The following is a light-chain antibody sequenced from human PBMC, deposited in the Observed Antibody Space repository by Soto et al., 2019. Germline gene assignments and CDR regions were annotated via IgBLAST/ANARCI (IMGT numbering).Light chain of an antibody. CDR3: KQYGNSRGT. V-gene: IGKV3-20*01. J-gene: IGKJ1*01. CDR1: QSVSTSY. CDR2: GAS. Sequence: DIVLTQSPGTLSLSPGDRATLSCRASQSVSTSYLAWYQQKPGQAPRLLIYGASSRATGIPDRFSGSGSGTDFTLTIRGLEPEDFAVYYCKQYGNSRGTFGQGTKVDIK.